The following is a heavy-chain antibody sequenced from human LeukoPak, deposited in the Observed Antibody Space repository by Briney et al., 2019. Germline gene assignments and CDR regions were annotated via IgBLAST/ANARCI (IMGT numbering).Heavy chain of an antibody. CDR1: GGTFSSYA. Sequence: AVKVSCKASGGTFSSYAISWVRQAPGQGLEWMGGIIPIFGTANYAQKFQGRVTITADKSTSTAYMELSSLRSEDTAVYYCARDGAAAGTDAFDIWGQGTMVTVSP. D-gene: IGHD6-13*01. J-gene: IGHJ3*02. CDR2: IIPIFGTA. V-gene: IGHV1-69*06. CDR3: ARDGAAAGTDAFDI.